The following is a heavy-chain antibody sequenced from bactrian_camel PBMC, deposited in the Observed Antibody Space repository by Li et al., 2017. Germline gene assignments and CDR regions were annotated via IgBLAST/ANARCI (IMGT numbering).Heavy chain of an antibody. CDR2: IYSDGSST. D-gene: IGHD6*01. V-gene: IGHV3-2*01. J-gene: IGHJ7*01. CDR1: GFAFSDYY. Sequence: QVQLVESGGDLVQPGGSLRLSCVASGFAFSDYYMTWVRQAPGKGLEWVSSIYSDGSSTYYADSVKGRFTISTDSAKSVVYLQMNSLKPEDTAMYYCATLMVEGSCAVVTAMDDWGKGTQVTVS.